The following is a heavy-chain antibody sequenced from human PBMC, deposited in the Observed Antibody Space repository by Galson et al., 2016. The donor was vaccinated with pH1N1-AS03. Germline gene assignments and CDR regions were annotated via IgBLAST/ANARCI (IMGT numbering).Heavy chain of an antibody. CDR1: GYTFTEYD. Sequence: SVKVSCKASGYTFTEYDINWVRQATGQGLEWMGWMNCHSGNAGYAQNFQGRVTMTRNSSINTAYMGLSSLRSEDTAVYYCTRGVGRKYWGQGTLVTVSS. CDR2: MNCHSGNA. CDR3: TRGVGRKY. V-gene: IGHV1-8*01. J-gene: IGHJ4*02. D-gene: IGHD1-26*01.